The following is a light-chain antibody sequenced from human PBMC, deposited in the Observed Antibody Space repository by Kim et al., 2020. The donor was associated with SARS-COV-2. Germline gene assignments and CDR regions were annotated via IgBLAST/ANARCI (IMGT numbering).Light chain of an antibody. Sequence: GKSIAISCPGTSNDIGAYNYVSWYQQHPGKAPKLMLYDVNTRPSGVSDRFSGSKSGNTASLTISGLQAEDEADYYCSSYTTSSTLLFGGGTQLTVL. J-gene: IGLJ2*01. CDR3: SSYTTSSTLL. CDR1: SNDIGAYNY. V-gene: IGLV2-14*03. CDR2: DVN.